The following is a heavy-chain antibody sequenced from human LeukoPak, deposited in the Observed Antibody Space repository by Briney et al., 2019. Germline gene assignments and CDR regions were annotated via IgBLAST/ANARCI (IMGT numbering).Heavy chain of an antibody. CDR2: IYPGDSDT. D-gene: IGHD4-17*01. J-gene: IGHJ4*02. CDR3: ARLDHIRLRQLDY. Sequence: PGESLKICCKGSGYIFTSYWIGGGRQMPGKGLGGRGIIYPGDSDTRSSPSFQGQVSISDDKSITTAYLQWSSKKASDTAMYYCARLDHIRLRQLDYWGQGTLVTVSS. V-gene: IGHV5-51*01. CDR1: GYIFTSYW.